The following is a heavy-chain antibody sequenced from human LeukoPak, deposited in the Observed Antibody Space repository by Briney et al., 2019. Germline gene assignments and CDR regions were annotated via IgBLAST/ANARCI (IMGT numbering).Heavy chain of an antibody. Sequence: GGSLRLSCAASGFTFSGSAMHWVRQASGKGLEWVGRIRSKANSYATVYAASVKGRFTISRDDSKNTAYLQMNSLRAEDTAVYYCAKDRSSGGNSDYWGQGTLVTVSS. CDR1: GFTFSGSA. CDR3: AKDRSSGGNSDY. D-gene: IGHD2-15*01. V-gene: IGHV3-73*01. J-gene: IGHJ4*02. CDR2: IRSKANSYAT.